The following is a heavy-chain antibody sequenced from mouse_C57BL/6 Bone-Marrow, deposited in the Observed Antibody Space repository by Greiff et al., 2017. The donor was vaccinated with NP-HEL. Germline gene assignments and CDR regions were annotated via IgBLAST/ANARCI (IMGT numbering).Heavy chain of an antibody. CDR1: GYTFTSYW. CDR2: IHPSDSDT. J-gene: IGHJ3*01. CDR3: ANPFYDYDDRFAY. Sequence: QVQLQQPGAELVKPGASVKVSCKASGYTFTSYWMHWVKQRPGQGLEWIGRIHPSDSDTNYNQQFKGKATLTVDKSSSTAYMQLSSLTSEDSAVYYCANPFYDYDDRFAYWGQGTLVTVSA. V-gene: IGHV1-74*01. D-gene: IGHD2-4*01.